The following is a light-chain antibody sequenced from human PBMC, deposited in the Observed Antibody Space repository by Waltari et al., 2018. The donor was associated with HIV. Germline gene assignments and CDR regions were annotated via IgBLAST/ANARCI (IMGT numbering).Light chain of an antibody. CDR2: EGS. CDR3: CSYTGSSTRRPYV. CDR1: SSDVGSYNL. Sequence: GQSITISCTGTSSDVGSYNLVSWYQQHPGKAPKVMIYEGSKRPSGVSNRFSGSKSGNTASLTISGLQAEDEADYYCCSYTGSSTRRPYVFGTGTKVTVL. J-gene: IGLJ1*01. V-gene: IGLV2-23*01.